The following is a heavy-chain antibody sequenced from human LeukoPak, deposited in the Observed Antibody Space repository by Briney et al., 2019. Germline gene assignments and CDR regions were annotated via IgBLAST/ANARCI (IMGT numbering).Heavy chain of an antibody. J-gene: IGHJ4*02. V-gene: IGHV1-2*02. D-gene: IGHD6-13*01. CDR1: GYTFTGHY. Sequence: ASVKVSCKASGYTFTGHYVHWVRQAPGQGLEWMGWIDPSSGGTNSAQKFQGRVTMARDTSITTVYMELSSLTSDDTAIYFCARDRIAPADSIIDYWGQGTLVTVSS. CDR2: IDPSSGGT. CDR3: ARDRIAPADSIIDY.